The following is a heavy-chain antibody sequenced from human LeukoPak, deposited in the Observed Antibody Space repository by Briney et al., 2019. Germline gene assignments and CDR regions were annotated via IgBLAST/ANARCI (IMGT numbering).Heavy chain of an antibody. J-gene: IGHJ4*02. CDR1: GYTLTELS. CDR3: ATDYYGSGSYYY. V-gene: IGHV1-24*01. D-gene: IGHD3-10*01. CDR2: FDPEDGET. Sequence: ASVKVSCKVSGYTLTELSMHWVRQAPGKGLEWMGGFDPEDGETIYAQKFQGRVTMTEDTSTDTAYMELGSLRSEDTAVYYCATDYYGSGSYYYWGQGTLVTVSS.